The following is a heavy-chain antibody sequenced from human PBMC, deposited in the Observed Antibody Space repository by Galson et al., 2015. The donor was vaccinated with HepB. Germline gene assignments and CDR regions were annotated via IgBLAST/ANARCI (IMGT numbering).Heavy chain of an antibody. Sequence: SLRLSCAASGFTFSSYGMHWVRQAPGKGLEWVAVIWYDGSNKYYADSVKGRFTISRDNSKNTLYLQMNSLRAEDTAVYYCARVETDYGDPYFDYWGQGTLVTVSS. V-gene: IGHV3-33*01. CDR2: IWYDGSNK. D-gene: IGHD4-17*01. CDR3: ARVETDYGDPYFDY. J-gene: IGHJ4*02. CDR1: GFTFSSYG.